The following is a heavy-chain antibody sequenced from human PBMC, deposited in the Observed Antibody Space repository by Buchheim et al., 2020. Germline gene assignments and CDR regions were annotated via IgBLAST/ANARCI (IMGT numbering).Heavy chain of an antibody. Sequence: EVQLVESGGGLVQPGGSLRLSCAASGFTFSSYSMNWVRQAPGKGLEWVSYISSSSTIYYADSVKGRFTISRDNAKNSLYLQMNGLRAEDTAVYYCARMRGSGYARVYYYYGMDVRGQGTT. CDR2: ISSSSTI. CDR3: ARMRGSGYARVYYYYGMDV. J-gene: IGHJ6*02. D-gene: IGHD5-12*01. V-gene: IGHV3-48*01. CDR1: GFTFSSYS.